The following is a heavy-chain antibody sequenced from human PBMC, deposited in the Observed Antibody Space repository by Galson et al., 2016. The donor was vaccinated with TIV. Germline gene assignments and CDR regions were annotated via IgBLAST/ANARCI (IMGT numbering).Heavy chain of an antibody. CDR2: IRSKAYGGTT. J-gene: IGHJ3*02. CDR3: TRTAMGSTRNAFDI. CDR1: GFTFGDYA. D-gene: IGHD1-1*01. Sequence: SLRLSCAASGFTFGDYAMSWVRQAPGKGLEWVGFIRSKAYGGTTDYAASVKGRFTVSRDDSQGIAYLQMNSLKTEDTAVYYCTRTAMGSTRNAFDIWGQGTVVTVSS. V-gene: IGHV3-49*04.